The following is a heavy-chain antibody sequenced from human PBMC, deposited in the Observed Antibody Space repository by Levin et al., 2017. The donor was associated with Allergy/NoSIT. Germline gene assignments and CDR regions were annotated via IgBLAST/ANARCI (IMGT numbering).Heavy chain of an antibody. CDR3: ARTAEKYSYGQNFDY. D-gene: IGHD5-18*01. CDR2: ISGSGSYT. V-gene: IGHV3-11*03. CDR1: GFTFSDYY. Sequence: GGSLRLSCAASGFTFSDYYMSWIRQAPGKGLEWVAYISGSGSYTNYADSVKGRFTISRDNAKNSLYLQVNSLSAEDTAVYYCARTAEKYSYGQNFDYWGQGTLVTVSS. J-gene: IGHJ4*02.